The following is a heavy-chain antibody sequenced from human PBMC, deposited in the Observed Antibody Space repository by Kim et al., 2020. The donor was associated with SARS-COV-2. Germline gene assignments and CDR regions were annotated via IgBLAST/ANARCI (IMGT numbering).Heavy chain of an antibody. J-gene: IGHJ6*02. CDR1: GFTFDNYA. CDR2: ISWNSGRL. D-gene: IGHD6-13*01. Sequence: GGSLRLSCAASGFTFDNYAMHWVRQTPGKGLEWVSGISWNSGRLGYADSMKGRLTISRDNAKNSLYLQMNSLRAEDTALYYCVKDISGGIGAAGTPYHYYGMDVWGQGTTVTVSS. CDR3: VKDISGGIGAAGTPYHYYGMDV. V-gene: IGHV3-9*01.